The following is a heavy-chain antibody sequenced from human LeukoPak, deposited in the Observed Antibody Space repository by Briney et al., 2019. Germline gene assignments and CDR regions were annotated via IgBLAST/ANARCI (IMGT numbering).Heavy chain of an antibody. CDR2: IRSKRNNYAT. D-gene: IGHD6-13*01. CDR3: SRLEDSSPIEVALDI. J-gene: IGHJ3*02. CDR1: GFTFSGSV. Sequence: GWSLKLSCAASGFTFSGSVMHWVRQAAGKGLEWVGRIRSKRNNYATAYSASVKGRFTISRDDSKNTVYLHMDSLKTEDTALYYCSRLEDSSPIEVALDIWGQGTVVTVSS. V-gene: IGHV3-73*01.